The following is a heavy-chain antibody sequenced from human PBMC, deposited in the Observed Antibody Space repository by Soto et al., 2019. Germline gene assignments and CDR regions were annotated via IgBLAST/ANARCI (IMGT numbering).Heavy chain of an antibody. D-gene: IGHD6-13*01. J-gene: IGHJ6*02. CDR3: ARYTYTSRYSYYGMDV. CDR1: GFIFGDYA. CDR2: VRSTAYGDTT. V-gene: IGHV3-49*03. Sequence: PGGSLRLSCTTSGFIFGDYAMSWFRLAPGKGLEWVGIVRSTAYGDTTEYAASVRGRFTISRDNSKSIAYLQMNSLTSEDTAVYYCARYTYTSRYSYYGMDVWGHGTTVTVSS.